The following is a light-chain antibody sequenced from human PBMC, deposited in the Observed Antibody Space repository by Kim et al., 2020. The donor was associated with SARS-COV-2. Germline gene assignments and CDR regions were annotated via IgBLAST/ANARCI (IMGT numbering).Light chain of an antibody. J-gene: IGKJ1*01. CDR1: QGISHD. CDR3: QKYNGAPWT. V-gene: IGKV1-27*01. CDR2: AAS. Sequence: DIQMTQSPSSLSASVGDRVTITCRASQGISHDLAWYQQKPGKVPKLLIFAASALYSGVPSRFSGSGSGTDFTLTISSLQPEDVATYYCQKYNGAPWTFGQGTKVDIK.